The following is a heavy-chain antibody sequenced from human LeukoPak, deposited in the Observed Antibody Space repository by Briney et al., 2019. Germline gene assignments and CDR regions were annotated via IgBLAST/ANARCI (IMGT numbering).Heavy chain of an antibody. V-gene: IGHV3-74*01. CDR2: INSDGSST. Sequence: PGGSLRLSCAASGFTFNSYWIHWVRQAPGKGLVWVSRINSDGSSTAYADSVKGRFTISRDNAKSAVYLQMSSLRADDTALYYCARAAYGPLFDIWGQGTMVTVSS. D-gene: IGHD4-17*01. CDR3: ARAAYGPLFDI. CDR1: GFTFNSYW. J-gene: IGHJ3*02.